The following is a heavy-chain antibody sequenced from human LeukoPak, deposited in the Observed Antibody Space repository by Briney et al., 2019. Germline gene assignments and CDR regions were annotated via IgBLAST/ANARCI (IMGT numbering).Heavy chain of an antibody. V-gene: IGHV4-39*07. Sequence: TSETLSLTCTVSGGSISSSSYYWGCFRQPPGKGLEWIGSIYHSGSTYYNPSLKSRLTISVDTSKNQFSLKLSSVTAADTAVYYCARATTRFASCGGDCYLGAYFDYWGQGTLVTVSS. CDR3: ARATTRFASCGGDCYLGAYFDY. CDR2: IYHSGST. J-gene: IGHJ4*02. CDR1: GGSISSSSYY. D-gene: IGHD2-21*02.